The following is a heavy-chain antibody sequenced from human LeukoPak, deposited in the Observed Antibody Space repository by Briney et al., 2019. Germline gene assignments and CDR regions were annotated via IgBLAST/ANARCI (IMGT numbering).Heavy chain of an antibody. CDR2: INPSGGST. Sequence: GASVKVSCKASGYTFTSYYMHWVRQAPGQGLEWMGIINPSGGSTSYAQKFQGRVTMTRDTSTSTVFMELSSLRSEDTAVYYCARVIEIGGSLDYWGQGTLVTVSS. D-gene: IGHD1-26*01. J-gene: IGHJ4*02. CDR1: GYTFTSYY. V-gene: IGHV1-46*01. CDR3: ARVIEIGGSLDY.